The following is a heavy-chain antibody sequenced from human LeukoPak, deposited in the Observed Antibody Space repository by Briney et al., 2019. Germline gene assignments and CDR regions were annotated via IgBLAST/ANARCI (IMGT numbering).Heavy chain of an antibody. V-gene: IGHV4-4*07. Sequence: SETLSLTCTVSGGSISTYYWSWIRQPAGERLEWIGRIYTSGSTNYNPSLKSRVTMSVDTSKNQFSLKLSSVTAADTAIYHCARGFHSNGWHYFDSWGQGTLVTVSS. CDR3: ARGFHSNGWHYFDS. D-gene: IGHD6-19*01. J-gene: IGHJ4*02. CDR1: GGSISTYY. CDR2: IYTSGST.